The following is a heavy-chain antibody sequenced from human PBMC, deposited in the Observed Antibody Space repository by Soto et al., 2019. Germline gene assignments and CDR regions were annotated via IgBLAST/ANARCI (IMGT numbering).Heavy chain of an antibody. V-gene: IGHV4-4*02. CDR3: ARDCSGGSCYFTGYYYYGMDV. CDR1: GGSISSSNW. D-gene: IGHD2-15*01. Sequence: SETLSLTCAVSGGSISSSNWWSWVRQPPGKGLEWIGEIYHSGSTNYNPSLKSRVTISVNKSKNQFSLKLSSVTAADTAVYYCARDCSGGSCYFTGYYYYGMDVWGQGTTVTVSS. J-gene: IGHJ6*02. CDR2: IYHSGST.